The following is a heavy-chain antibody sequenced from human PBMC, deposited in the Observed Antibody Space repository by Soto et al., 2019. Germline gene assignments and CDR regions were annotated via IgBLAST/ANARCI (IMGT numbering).Heavy chain of an antibody. V-gene: IGHV1-3*04. CDR3: ARRDYDFGLFDI. Sequence: ASVKVSCKASGYTFTSYTIHWVRQAPGQRLEWMGWINTGNGNAKYSQKFQGRVTITRDTSASTAYMELSSLRSEDTAVYYCARRDYDFGLFDIWGQGTMVTVSS. CDR2: INTGNGNA. CDR1: GYTFTSYT. J-gene: IGHJ3*02. D-gene: IGHD3-3*01.